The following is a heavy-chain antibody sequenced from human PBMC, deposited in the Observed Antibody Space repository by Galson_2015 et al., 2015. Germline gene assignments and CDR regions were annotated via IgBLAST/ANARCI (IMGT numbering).Heavy chain of an antibody. Sequence: PALVKPTQTPTLTCTVSGFSLSNARMGVSWIRQPPGKALEWLAQIFSNDEKSYSTSLKSRLTISKDTSKSQVVLTMTNMDPVDTATYYCARIQRAARKYYYYGMDVWGQGTTVTVSS. CDR1: GFSLSNARMG. J-gene: IGHJ6*02. CDR3: ARIQRAARKYYYYGMDV. CDR2: IFSNDEK. V-gene: IGHV2-26*01. D-gene: IGHD6-6*01.